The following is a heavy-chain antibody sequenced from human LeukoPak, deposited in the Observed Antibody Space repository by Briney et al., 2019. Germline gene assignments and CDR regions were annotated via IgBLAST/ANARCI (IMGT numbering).Heavy chain of an antibody. D-gene: IGHD3-10*01. V-gene: IGHV1-46*01. Sequence: ASVKVPCKASGYTFINYYMHWVRQAPGQGLEWMGIINPSGGSATYAQKIQGRVTLTRDTSTSTVYMELSSLRSDDTSVYYCAREGYGSGRRLGMDVWGQGTTVTVSS. CDR1: GYTFINYY. CDR2: INPSGGSA. CDR3: AREGYGSGRRLGMDV. J-gene: IGHJ6*02.